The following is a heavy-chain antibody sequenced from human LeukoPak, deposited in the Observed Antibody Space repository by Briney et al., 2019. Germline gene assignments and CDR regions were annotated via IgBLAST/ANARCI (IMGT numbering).Heavy chain of an antibody. V-gene: IGHV4-31*11. D-gene: IGHD2-2*01. Sequence: PSETLSLTCAVYGGSFSGYYWSWIRQHPGKGLEWIGYIYYSGSTYYNPSLKSRVTISVDTSKNQFSLKLSSVTAADTAVYYCARVLGYCSSTSCYGINWFDPWGQGTLVTVSS. J-gene: IGHJ5*02. CDR1: GGSFSGYY. CDR3: ARVLGYCSSTSCYGINWFDP. CDR2: IYYSGST.